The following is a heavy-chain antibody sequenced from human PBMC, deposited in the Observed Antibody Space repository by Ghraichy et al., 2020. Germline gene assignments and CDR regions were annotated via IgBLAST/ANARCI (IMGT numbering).Heavy chain of an antibody. J-gene: IGHJ5*02. CDR3: ARAVFGDSRRARFDP. V-gene: IGHV3-7*04. CDR2: VKKDGSEK. CDR1: GFTFGYFW. D-gene: IGHD4-17*01. Sequence: GGSLRLSCAASGFTFGYFWMSWVRQAPGKGLEWVASVKKDGSEKFYVDAVRGRFTISRDNAKNSLHLQMNSLRDDDTAVYYCARAVFGDSRRARFDPWGQGTLVTVSS.